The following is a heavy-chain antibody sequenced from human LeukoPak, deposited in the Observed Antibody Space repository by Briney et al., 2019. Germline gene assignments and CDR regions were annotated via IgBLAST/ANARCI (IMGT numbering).Heavy chain of an antibody. CDR1: GGSNSSGDYY. Sequence: SETLSLTCTVSGGSNSSGDYYWSWIRQPPGKGLEWIGYIYYSGSTYYNPSLKSRVTISVDTSKNQFSLKLSSVTAADTAVYYCARVTYDSSGYYNDYWGQGTLVTVSS. V-gene: IGHV4-30-4*01. D-gene: IGHD3-22*01. CDR3: ARVTYDSSGYYNDY. CDR2: IYYSGST. J-gene: IGHJ4*02.